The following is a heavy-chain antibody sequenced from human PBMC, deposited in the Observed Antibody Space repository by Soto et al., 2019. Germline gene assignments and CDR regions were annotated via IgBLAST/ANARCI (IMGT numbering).Heavy chain of an antibody. Sequence: QPPGKGLEGIGSIYYNGSIYYXXTLNSRITISVVASKNHLSLKLSSVTAAVTAVYYCARRQQWLVGFDYGGQGTLVTVSS. CDR2: IYYNGSI. V-gene: IGHV4-39*02. CDR3: ARRQQWLVGFDY. D-gene: IGHD6-19*01. J-gene: IGHJ4*02.